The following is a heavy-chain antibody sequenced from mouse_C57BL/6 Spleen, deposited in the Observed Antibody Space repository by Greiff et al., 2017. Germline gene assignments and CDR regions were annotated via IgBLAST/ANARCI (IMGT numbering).Heavy chain of an antibody. Sequence: QVQLQQPGAELVKPGASVKLSCKASGYTFTSYWMHWVKQRPGRGLEWIGRIDPNSGGTKYNEKFKSKATLTVDKPSSPAYMQLSSLTSEDSAVYYCARSGLITIDWYFDVWGTGTTVTVSS. D-gene: IGHD1-1*01. CDR1: GYTFTSYW. V-gene: IGHV1-72*01. CDR3: ARSGLITIDWYFDV. CDR2: IDPNSGGT. J-gene: IGHJ1*03.